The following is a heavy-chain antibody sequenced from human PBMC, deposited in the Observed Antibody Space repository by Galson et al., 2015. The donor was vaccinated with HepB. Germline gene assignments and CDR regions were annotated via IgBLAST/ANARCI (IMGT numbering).Heavy chain of an antibody. CDR1: GFTFSSYG. D-gene: IGHD1-26*01. Sequence: SLRLSCAASGFTFSSYGMHWVRQAPGKGLEWVAVIWYDGSNKYYEDSVKGRFTISRDNSKNTLYLQMNSLRAEDTAVYYCARGVGATSSPGLEDYWGQGTLVTVSS. CDR2: IWYDGSNK. V-gene: IGHV3-33*01. CDR3: ARGVGATSSPGLEDY. J-gene: IGHJ4*02.